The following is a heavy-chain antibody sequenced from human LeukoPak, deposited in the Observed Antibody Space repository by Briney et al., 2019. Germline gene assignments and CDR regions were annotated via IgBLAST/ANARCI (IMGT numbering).Heavy chain of an antibody. CDR1: GGSFSGYY. J-gene: IGHJ4*02. Sequence: SETLSLTCAVYGGSFSGYYWSWIRQPPGKGLEWIGEINHSGSTNYNPSLKSRVTISVDTSKNQFSLKLSSVTAADTAVYYCARQGYDSSGYYEDWGQGTLVTVSS. CDR3: ARQGYDSSGYYED. V-gene: IGHV4-34*01. CDR2: INHSGST. D-gene: IGHD3-22*01.